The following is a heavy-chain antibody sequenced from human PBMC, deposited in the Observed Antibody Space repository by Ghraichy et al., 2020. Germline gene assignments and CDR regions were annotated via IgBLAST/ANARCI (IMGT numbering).Heavy chain of an antibody. CDR1: GGSISSYY. CDR2: IYYSGST. D-gene: IGHD6-6*01. CDR3: ARRYGIAPRSSGFDP. V-gene: IGHV4-59*08. Sequence: SETPSLTCTVSGGSISSYYWSWIRQPPGKGLEWIGYIYYSGSTNYNPSLKSRVTISVDTSKNQFSLKLSSVTAADTAVYYCARRYGIAPRSSGFDPWGQGTLVTVSS. J-gene: IGHJ5*02.